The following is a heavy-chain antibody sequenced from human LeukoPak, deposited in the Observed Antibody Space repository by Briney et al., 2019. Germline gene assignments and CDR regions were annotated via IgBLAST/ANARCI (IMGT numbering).Heavy chain of an antibody. V-gene: IGHV4-34*01. CDR3: ARGDIVVVPALD. D-gene: IGHD2-2*01. Sequence: SEALSLTCAVYGGSFSGYYWSWIRQPPGKGLEWIGEINHSGSTNYNPSLKSRVTISVDTSRNQFSLKLSSVTAADTAVYYCARGDIVVVPALDWGQGTLVTVSS. CDR1: GGSFSGYY. J-gene: IGHJ4*02. CDR2: INHSGST.